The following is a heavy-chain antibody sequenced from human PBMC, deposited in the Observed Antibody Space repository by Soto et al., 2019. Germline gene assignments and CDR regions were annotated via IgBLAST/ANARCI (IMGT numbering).Heavy chain of an antibody. V-gene: IGHV1-18*01. D-gene: IGHD2-21*02. CDR1: GYTFTNYG. CDR3: ASSYCGGNCYSSLPLDYYYYGMDV. Sequence: QVQLVQSGAEVKKPGASVKVSCKASGYTFTNYGISWVRQAPGQGLEWMGWISAYNGNINDAQKLQGRVTMTTDTSTSTAYMELRSLRSDDTAMYYCASSYCGGNCYSSLPLDYYYYGMDVWGQGTTVTVSS. CDR2: ISAYNGNI. J-gene: IGHJ6*02.